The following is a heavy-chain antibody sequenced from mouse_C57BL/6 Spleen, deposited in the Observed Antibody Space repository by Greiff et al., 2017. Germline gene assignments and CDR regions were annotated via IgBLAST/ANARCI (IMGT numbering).Heavy chain of an antibody. V-gene: IGHV1-69*01. CDR1: GYTFTSYW. CDR2: IDPSDSYT. Sequence: QVHVKQPGAELVMPGASVKLSCKASGYTFTSYWMHWVKQRPGQGLEWIGEIDPSDSYTNYNQKFKGKSTLTVDKSSSTAYMQLSSLTSEDSAVYYCARSKGLLRVDYWGQGTTLTVSS. J-gene: IGHJ2*01. D-gene: IGHD1-1*01. CDR3: ARSKGLLRVDY.